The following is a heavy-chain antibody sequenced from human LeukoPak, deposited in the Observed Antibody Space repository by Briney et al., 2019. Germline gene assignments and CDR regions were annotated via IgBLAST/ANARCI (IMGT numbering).Heavy chain of an antibody. V-gene: IGHV3-48*04. Sequence: GGSLRLSCAASGFTFSSYSMNWVRQAPGKGLEWVSYISGSRSTIYYADSVKGRFTISRDNAKNSLYLQTNSLRAEDTAVYYCARGMYYDILTGFDYWGQGTLVTVSS. CDR1: GFTFSSYS. J-gene: IGHJ4*02. CDR2: ISGSRSTI. CDR3: ARGMYYDILTGFDY. D-gene: IGHD3-9*01.